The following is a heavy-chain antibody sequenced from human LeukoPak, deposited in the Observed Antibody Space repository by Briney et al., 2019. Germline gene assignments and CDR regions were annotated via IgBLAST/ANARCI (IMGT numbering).Heavy chain of an antibody. J-gene: IGHJ1*01. CDR3: ARHVDPSIAVAGREH. D-gene: IGHD6-19*01. CDR2: IYYSGST. CDR1: GGSLSSTSYY. Sequence: PSETLSLTCTVSGGSLSSTSYYWAWIRQPPGKGLEWIGSIYYSGSTYYNPSLKSRVTISVDTSKNQFSLNLSSVTAADTAVFYCARHVDPSIAVAGREHWGQGTLATVSS. V-gene: IGHV4-39*01.